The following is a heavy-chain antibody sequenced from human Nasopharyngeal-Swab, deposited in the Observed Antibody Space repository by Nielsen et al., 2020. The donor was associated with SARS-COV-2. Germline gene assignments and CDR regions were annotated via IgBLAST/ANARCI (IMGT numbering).Heavy chain of an antibody. J-gene: IGHJ6*03. Sequence: GESLKISCAASGFTFSSYSMNWVRQAPGKGLEWVSSISSSSSYIYYADSVKGRFTISGDNAKNSLYLQMNSLRVEDTAVYYCARVHCSRSSCSAPDYYYYYMDVWGKGTTVTVSS. CDR3: ARVHCSRSSCSAPDYYYYYMDV. V-gene: IGHV3-21*01. CDR2: ISSSSSYI. D-gene: IGHD2-2*01. CDR1: GFTFSSYS.